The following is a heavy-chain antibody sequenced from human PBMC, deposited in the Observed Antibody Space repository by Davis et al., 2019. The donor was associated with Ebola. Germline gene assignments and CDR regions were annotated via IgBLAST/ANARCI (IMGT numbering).Heavy chain of an antibody. D-gene: IGHD4/OR15-4a*01. Sequence: MPSETLSLTCTVSGGSISTYYWSWIWQPQGKGPEWIGYIYYSGSTKYNLSLKGRVAISVDTSKNQFSLKLSSVTAADTAVYYCARSYGAAPFDYWGQGTLVTVSS. CDR1: GGSISTYY. V-gene: IGHV4-59*08. CDR3: ARSYGAAPFDY. CDR2: IYYSGST. J-gene: IGHJ4*02.